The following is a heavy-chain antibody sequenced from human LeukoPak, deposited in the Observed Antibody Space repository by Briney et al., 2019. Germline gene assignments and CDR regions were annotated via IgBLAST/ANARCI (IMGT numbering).Heavy chain of an antibody. J-gene: IGHJ4*02. D-gene: IGHD3-10*01. Sequence: SETLSLTCAVYGVSFSGYYWSWIRQPPGKGLEWIGEINHSGSTNYNPSLKSRVTISVDTSKNQFSLKLSSVTAADTAVYYCARTGITMVRGVPVWGQGTLVTVSS. CDR2: INHSGST. V-gene: IGHV4-34*01. CDR1: GVSFSGYY. CDR3: ARTGITMVRGVPV.